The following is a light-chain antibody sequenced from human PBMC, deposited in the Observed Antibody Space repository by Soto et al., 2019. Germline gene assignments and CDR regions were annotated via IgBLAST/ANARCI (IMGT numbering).Light chain of an antibody. V-gene: IGKV3-11*01. J-gene: IGKJ2*01. CDR2: DAS. CDR3: QQRSNWPPYT. CDR1: QRVSSY. Sequence: IVLTQSPATPSLSPGERATLSCRASQRVSSYLAWYQQKPGQAPRLLIYDASNRATGIPARFSGSGSGTDFTLTISSLEPEDFAVYYCQQRSNWPPYTFGQGTKLEIK.